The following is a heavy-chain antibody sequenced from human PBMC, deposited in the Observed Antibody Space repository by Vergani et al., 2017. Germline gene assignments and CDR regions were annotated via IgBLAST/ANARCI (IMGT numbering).Heavy chain of an antibody. CDR1: GGSISSSSYY. CDR2: IYYSGST. CDR3: ARHFPQLTCGGVIDYGMDV. V-gene: IGHV4-39*01. D-gene: IGHD3-16*01. Sequence: QLQLQESGPGLVKPSETLSLTCTVSGGSISSSSYYWGWIRQPPGKGLEWIGSIYYSGSTYYNPSLKSRVTISVDTSKNQCSLKLSSVTPADTAVYYCARHFPQLTCGGVIDYGMDVWGQGTTVTVSS. J-gene: IGHJ6*02.